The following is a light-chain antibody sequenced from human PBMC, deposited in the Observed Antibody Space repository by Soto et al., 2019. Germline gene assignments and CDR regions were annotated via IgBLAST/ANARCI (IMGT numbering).Light chain of an antibody. CDR2: GAS. CDR1: QSVSSNY. J-gene: IGKJ2*01. Sequence: ENVLTQSPGTLSLSPGERATLSCRASQSVSSNYLAWYQQKPGQTPRLLIYGASSRATGIPDRFSGSGSGTDFTLTISRLEPEDLAVYYCQQYGSSPYTFGQGTKLEIK. CDR3: QQYGSSPYT. V-gene: IGKV3-20*01.